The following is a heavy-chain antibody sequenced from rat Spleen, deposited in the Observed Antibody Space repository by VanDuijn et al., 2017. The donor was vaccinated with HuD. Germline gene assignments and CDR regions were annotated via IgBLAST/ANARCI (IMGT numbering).Heavy chain of an antibody. CDR1: GFTFSDYG. V-gene: IGHV5-29*01. D-gene: IGHD1-9*01. CDR2: ISSDGRRN. CDR3: VRHGYTRYYFDY. Sequence: EVQLVESNGGLVQPGRSLKLSCAASGFTFSDYGVAWVRQAPTTGLEWVASISSDGRRNYYRDSVKGRFTISRDNAKSSLYLQMDSLRSEDTDTYYCVRHGYTRYYFDYWGQGVMVTVSS. J-gene: IGHJ2*01.